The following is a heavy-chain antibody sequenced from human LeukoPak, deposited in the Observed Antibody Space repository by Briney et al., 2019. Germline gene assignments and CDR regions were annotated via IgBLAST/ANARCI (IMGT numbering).Heavy chain of an antibody. D-gene: IGHD3-10*01. Sequence: GGSLRLSCAASGFTFSSYSMNWVRQAPGKGLEWVSSISSSSSYIYYADSVKGRFTISRDNAKNSLYLQMNSLRAEDTAVYYCARLGDYGSGSYDFDYWGQGTLVTVSS. CDR3: ARLGDYGSGSYDFDY. J-gene: IGHJ4*02. CDR1: GFTFSSYS. CDR2: ISSSSSYI. V-gene: IGHV3-21*01.